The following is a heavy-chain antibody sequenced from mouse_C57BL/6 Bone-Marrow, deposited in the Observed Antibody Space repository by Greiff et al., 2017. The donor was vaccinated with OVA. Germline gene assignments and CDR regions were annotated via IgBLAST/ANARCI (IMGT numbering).Heavy chain of an antibody. CDR2: IWSGGST. CDR1: GFSLTSYG. CDR3: ASSSSYYYGSSHWYFDV. J-gene: IGHJ1*03. V-gene: IGHV2-2*01. D-gene: IGHD1-1*01. Sequence: QVQLKESGPGLVQPSQSLSITCTVSGFSLTSYGVHWVRQSPGKGLEWLGVIWSGGSTDYNAAFISRLSISKDNSKSQVFFKMNSLQADDTAIYYCASSSSYYYGSSHWYFDVWGTGTTVTVSS.